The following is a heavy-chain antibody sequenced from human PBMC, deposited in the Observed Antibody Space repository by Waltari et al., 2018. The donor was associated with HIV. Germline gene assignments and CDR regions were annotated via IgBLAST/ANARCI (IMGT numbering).Heavy chain of an antibody. CDR2: MNPDNGDA. CDR1: GYSIIDFD. CDR3: TKGRRGALFGDE. V-gene: IGHV1-8*02. Sequence: QVQLVQYGAEIKKPRASVRASCKASGYSIIDFDITWGRRPPGRGLEWVGWMNPDNGDAGYGHKFKGRFSLTRDTSTDTAYMDVTNLKSEDTAIYYCTKGRRGALFGDEWGQGTLVTVSS. J-gene: IGHJ4*02. D-gene: IGHD3-3*01.